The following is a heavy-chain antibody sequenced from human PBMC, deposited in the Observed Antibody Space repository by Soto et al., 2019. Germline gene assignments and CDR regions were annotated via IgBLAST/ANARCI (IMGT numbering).Heavy chain of an antibody. CDR2: IYYSGNT. CDR1: GASISNNDYY. CDR3: AREGTAISPNGYINAAGRFDY. V-gene: IGHV4-30-4*01. D-gene: IGHD6-13*01. Sequence: QVQLQESGPGLVKPSQTLSLTCTVSGASISNNDYYWSWIRQSPGRGLEWIGFIYYSGNTYTNPYLKSRVTIAAETSKNQITLTLTSVTAAATAVYFCAREGTAISPNGYINAAGRFDYWGQGALVTVSS. J-gene: IGHJ4*02.